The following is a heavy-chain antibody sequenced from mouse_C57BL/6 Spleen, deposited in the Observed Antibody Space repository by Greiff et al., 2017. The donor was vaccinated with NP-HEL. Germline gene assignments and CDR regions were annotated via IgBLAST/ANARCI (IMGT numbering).Heavy chain of an antibody. CDR3: ARYNPFPAWFAY. V-gene: IGHV7-3*01. CDR1: GFTFTDYY. CDR2: IRNKANGYTT. Sequence: DVQLVESGGGLVQPGGSLSLSCAASGFTFTDYYMSWVRQPPGKALEWLGFIRNKANGYTTEYSASVKGRFTISRDNSQSILYLQMNALRAEDSATYYCARYNPFPAWFAYWGQGTLVTVSA. J-gene: IGHJ3*01.